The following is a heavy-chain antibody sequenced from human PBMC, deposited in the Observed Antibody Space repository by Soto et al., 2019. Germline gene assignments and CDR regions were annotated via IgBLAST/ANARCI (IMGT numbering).Heavy chain of an antibody. Sequence: SSETLSLTCTVSGGSISSYYWGWIRQSPGKGLEWIGYISFNGYTNYNPSLESRVTISVDTSKNQFYLKLSSVTAADTAVYYCARDLSYYDSSGYYHGTPYGMDVWGQGTTVTVSS. D-gene: IGHD3-22*01. CDR3: ARDLSYYDSSGYYHGTPYGMDV. V-gene: IGHV4-59*01. CDR2: ISFNGYT. J-gene: IGHJ6*02. CDR1: GGSISSYY.